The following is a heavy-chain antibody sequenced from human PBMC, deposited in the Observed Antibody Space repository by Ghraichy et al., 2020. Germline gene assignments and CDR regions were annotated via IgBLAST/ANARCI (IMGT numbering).Heavy chain of an antibody. D-gene: IGHD3-16*02. V-gene: IGHV4-34*01. CDR2: INHSGST. CDR3: ARGQAIMITFGGVIVPYYYYGMDV. Sequence: SETLSLTCAVYGGSFSGYYWSWIRQPPGKGLEWIGEINHSGSTNYNPSLKSRVTISVDTSKNQFSLKLSSVTAADTAVYYCARGQAIMITFGGVIVPYYYYGMDVWGQGTTVTVSS. J-gene: IGHJ6*02. CDR1: GGSFSGYY.